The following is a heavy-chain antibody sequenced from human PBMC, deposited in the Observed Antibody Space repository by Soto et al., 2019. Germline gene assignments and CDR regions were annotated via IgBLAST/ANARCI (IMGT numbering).Heavy chain of an antibody. Sequence: QVQLVESGGDVVQPGTSLRLSCAASGFTFSRYSMHWVRQAPGKGLEWVAVISNDGRITYYADSVRGRFTISRDNSENTLFLQMSGLRADDTAVYYCATEMELRKYFDYWGQGTLVTVSS. CDR3: ATEMELRKYFDY. D-gene: IGHD3-3*01. CDR2: ISNDGRIT. J-gene: IGHJ4*02. V-gene: IGHV3-30*03. CDR1: GFTFSRYS.